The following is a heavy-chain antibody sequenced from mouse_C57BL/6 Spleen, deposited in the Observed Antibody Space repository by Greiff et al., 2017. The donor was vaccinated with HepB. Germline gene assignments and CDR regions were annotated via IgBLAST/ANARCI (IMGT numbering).Heavy chain of an antibody. CDR3: AKPAV. J-gene: IGHJ2*01. CDR2: IDPSDSYT. Sequence: QVQLQQPGAELVRPGTSVKLSCKASGYTFTSYWMHWVKQRPGQGLEWIGVIDPSDSYTNYNQKFKGKATLTVDTSSSTAYMQLSSLTSEDSAVYYCAKPAVWGQGTTLTVSS. V-gene: IGHV1-59*01. CDR1: GYTFTSYW.